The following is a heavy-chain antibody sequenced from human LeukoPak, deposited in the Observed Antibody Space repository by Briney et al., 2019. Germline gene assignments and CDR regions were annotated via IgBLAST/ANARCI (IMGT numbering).Heavy chain of an antibody. CDR2: FDPEDGET. CDR1: GYTLTELS. D-gene: IGHD6-19*01. CDR3: ATDSSGWYLFDY. Sequence: GASVKVSCKVSGYTLTELSMHWGRQAPGKGREWMGGFDPEDGETIYAQKFQGRVTMTEDTSTDTAYMELSSLRSEDTAVYYCATDSSGWYLFDYWGQGTLVAVSS. V-gene: IGHV1-24*01. J-gene: IGHJ4*02.